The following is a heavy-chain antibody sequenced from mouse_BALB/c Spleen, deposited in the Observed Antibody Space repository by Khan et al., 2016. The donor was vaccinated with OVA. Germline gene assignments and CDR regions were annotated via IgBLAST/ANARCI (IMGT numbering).Heavy chain of an antibody. V-gene: IGHV3-2*02. D-gene: IGHD3-3*01. CDR1: GYSITSDYA. CDR2: ISYSGRT. CDR3: VRGRAY. Sequence: EVQLVESGPGLVKPSLSLSLTCTVTGYSITSDYAWNWIRQFPGHKLEWMGYISYSGRTSYPPSLKSRISNTRDTPKNQFFLQLNSATTEDTATYFCVRGRAYWGQGTLVTVSA. J-gene: IGHJ3*01.